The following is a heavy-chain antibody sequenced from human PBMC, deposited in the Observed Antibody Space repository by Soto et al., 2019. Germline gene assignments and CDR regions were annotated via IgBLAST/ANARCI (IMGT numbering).Heavy chain of an antibody. J-gene: IGHJ2*01. CDR1: GGSISTYY. CDR2: IHYSGST. CDR3: ARRYYGGNYWYFDL. D-gene: IGHD4-17*01. V-gene: IGHV4-59*08. Sequence: QVQLQESGPGLVKPSETLSLTCTVSGGSISTYYWSWIRQPPGKGLEWIGYIHYSGSTNYNPSLKSRVAISVATSTNQFSLKLTSVTAAATAVYYCARRYYGGNYWYFDLWGRGTLVTVSS.